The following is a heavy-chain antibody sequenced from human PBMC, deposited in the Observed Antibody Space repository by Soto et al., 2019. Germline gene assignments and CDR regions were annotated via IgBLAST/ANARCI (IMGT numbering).Heavy chain of an antibody. Sequence: VQLLESGGGLVQPGGSLRLSCAASGFIFSNYAMSWVRQAPGKGLEWVSAISGPGDSTYFADSAKGRFTISRDNSKNTLYLQMNSLRAEDTAVYYCAKEGRSVGASSFDYWGQGTLVTVSS. D-gene: IGHD1-26*01. CDR1: GFIFSNYA. CDR2: ISGPGDST. J-gene: IGHJ4*02. V-gene: IGHV3-23*01. CDR3: AKEGRSVGASSFDY.